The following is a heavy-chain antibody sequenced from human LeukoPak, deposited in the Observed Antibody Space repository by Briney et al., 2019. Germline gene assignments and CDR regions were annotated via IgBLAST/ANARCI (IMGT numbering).Heavy chain of an antibody. V-gene: IGHV3-23*01. CDR3: AKRGVVIRVILVGFHKEAYYFDS. J-gene: IGHJ4*02. CDR1: GFSFNNYA. Sequence: GGSLRLSCVASGFSFNNYAMNWVRQAPGKGLEWVSLIIGSSGTTFYADSVKGRFSIFRDNPKNTLYLQMNSLRAEDTAVYFCAKRGVVIRVILVGFHKEAYYFDSWGQGALVTVSS. D-gene: IGHD3-22*01. CDR2: IIGSSGTT.